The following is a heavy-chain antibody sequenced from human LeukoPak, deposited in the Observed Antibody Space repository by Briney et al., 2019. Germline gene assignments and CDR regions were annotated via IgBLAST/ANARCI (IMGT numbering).Heavy chain of an antibody. CDR2: IYYSGST. D-gene: IGHD3-3*01. CDR3: ARLPDYDFWSGMMAFDI. CDR1: GGSISSSNYY. J-gene: IGHJ3*02. Sequence: SETLSLTCTVSGGSISSSNYYWGWLRQSPGKGLEWIGHIYYSGSTYYNPSLKSRVTISVHTSKNQLSLKLSSVTAADTAVYYCARLPDYDFWSGMMAFDIWGQGTMVTVSS. V-gene: IGHV4-39*01.